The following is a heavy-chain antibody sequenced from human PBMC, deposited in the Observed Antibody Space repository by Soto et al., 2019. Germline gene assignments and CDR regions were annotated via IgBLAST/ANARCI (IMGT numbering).Heavy chain of an antibody. D-gene: IGHD2-2*01. CDR3: AKWTDTVVEAALAGGAFDI. CDR1: GFSFSTYA. Sequence: EVQLLESGGNLVQPGGSLRLSCAASGFSFSTYALTWVRQVPGKGLEWVSGISASGATTYYADSVKGRFTISRDNSKNTVFLHMTSLRAEDTALYYCAKWTDTVVEAALAGGAFDIWGQGTTVIVSS. V-gene: IGHV3-23*01. CDR2: ISASGATT. J-gene: IGHJ3*02.